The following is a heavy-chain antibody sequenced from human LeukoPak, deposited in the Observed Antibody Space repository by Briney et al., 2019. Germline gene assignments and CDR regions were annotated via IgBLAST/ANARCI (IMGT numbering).Heavy chain of an antibody. CDR1: GFTFSYYY. V-gene: IGHV3-11*01. D-gene: IGHD3-22*01. Sequence: GGSLRLSSAASGFTFSYYYRSWIRQAPGKGLEGGSYISNSGTTIDYADPVKGRVTISRVNAKNSLHLQMNSLRAEDTAVYSCASADSRGLKYWGQGTLVTVSS. CDR2: ISNSGTTI. CDR3: ASADSRGLKY. J-gene: IGHJ4*02.